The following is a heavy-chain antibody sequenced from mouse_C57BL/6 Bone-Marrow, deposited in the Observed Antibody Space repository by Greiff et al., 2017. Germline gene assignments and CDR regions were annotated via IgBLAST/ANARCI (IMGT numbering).Heavy chain of an antibody. CDR2: INPSSGYT. J-gene: IGHJ3*01. CDR3: ARSAYYSNYFAWFAY. CDR1: GYTFTSYT. V-gene: IGHV1-4*01. D-gene: IGHD2-5*01. Sequence: QVQLQQSGAELARPGASVKMSCKASGYTFTSYTMHWVKQRPGQGLEWIGYINPSSGYTKYNQKFKDKATLTADKSSSTAYMQLSSLTSEDSAVYYCARSAYYSNYFAWFAYWGQGTLVTVSA.